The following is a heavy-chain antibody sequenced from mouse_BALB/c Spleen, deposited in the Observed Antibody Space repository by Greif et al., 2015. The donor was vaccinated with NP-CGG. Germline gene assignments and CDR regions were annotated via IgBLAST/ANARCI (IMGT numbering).Heavy chain of an antibody. Sequence: QVQLQQPGAELAKPGASVKMSCKASGYTFTSYWMHWVKQRPGQGLEWIGYINPSTGYTEYNQKFKDKATLTADKSSSTAYMQLSSLTSEDSAVYYCARWGYYAMDYWGQGTSVTVSS. J-gene: IGHJ4*01. CDR3: ARWGYYAMDY. CDR1: GYTFTSYW. V-gene: IGHV1-7*01. CDR2: INPSTGYT.